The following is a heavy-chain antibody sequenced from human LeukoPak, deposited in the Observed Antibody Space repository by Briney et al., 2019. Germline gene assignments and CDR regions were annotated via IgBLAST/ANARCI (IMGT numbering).Heavy chain of an antibody. J-gene: IGHJ4*02. CDR1: GGSISSGDYY. V-gene: IGHV4-30-4*01. D-gene: IGHD4-17*01. CDR3: AREEDGDVFDY. Sequence: SETLSLTCTVSGGSISSGDYYWSWIRQPPGKGLEWIGYIYYSGSTYYNPSLKSRVTISVDTSKNQFSLKLSSVTAADTAVYYCAREEDGDVFDYWGQGTPVTVSS. CDR2: IYYSGST.